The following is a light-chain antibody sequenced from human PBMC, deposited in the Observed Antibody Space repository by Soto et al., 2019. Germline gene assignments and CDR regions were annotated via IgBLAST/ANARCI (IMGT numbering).Light chain of an antibody. CDR3: QQYGSSLLT. Sequence: EIVLTQSPGTLSLSPGERTTLSCRASQSGSSSYLAWYQQRPGQAPRLLIYDASSRASGIPDRFSGSGSGTDFTLTISRLEPDDSAVYYCQQYGSSLLTFGGGTKVDNK. CDR2: DAS. J-gene: IGKJ4*01. CDR1: QSGSSSY. V-gene: IGKV3-20*01.